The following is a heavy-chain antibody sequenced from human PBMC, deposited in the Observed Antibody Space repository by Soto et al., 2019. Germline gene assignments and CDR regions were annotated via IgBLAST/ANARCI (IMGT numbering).Heavy chain of an antibody. CDR3: ASKSRNWDWPIDQ. D-gene: IGHD3-9*01. V-gene: IGHV3-7*01. Sequence: PGGSLRLSCAASGFTFSSYWMSWVRQAPGEGLEWVANINQDESEKYYVDSVKGRFTVSRDNAKNSLYLQMNSLRAEDSAVYYCASKSRNWDWPIDQWGQGTLVTVSS. CDR1: GFTFSSYW. CDR2: INQDESEK. J-gene: IGHJ4*02.